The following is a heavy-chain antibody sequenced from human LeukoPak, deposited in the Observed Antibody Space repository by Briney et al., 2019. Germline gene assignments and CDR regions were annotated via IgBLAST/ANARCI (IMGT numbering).Heavy chain of an antibody. D-gene: IGHD4-11*01. CDR3: ARGTPTTRDFDH. V-gene: IGHV3-21*01. J-gene: IGHJ4*02. Sequence: GGSLRLSCVASGLTFSSYNMNWVRQAPGKGLEWVSFISSSSNYIYYADSVKGRFTISRDNAKNSLLLQMNSLRAEDTAVYYCARGTPTTRDFDHWGQGTLVTVSS. CDR1: GLTFSSYN. CDR2: ISSSSNYI.